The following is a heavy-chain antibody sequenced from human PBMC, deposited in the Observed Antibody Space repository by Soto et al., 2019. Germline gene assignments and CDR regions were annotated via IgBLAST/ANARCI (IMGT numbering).Heavy chain of an antibody. J-gene: IGHJ4*02. CDR3: VTEGGYPGSNFYGAY. D-gene: IGHD1-26*01. CDR1: GFTFSREY. V-gene: IGHV3-15*01. Sequence: EVQLAGSGGGLVGPGGSISLSGVAPGFTFSREYRAWFRKAPGKGLEWVGGVIGSHAGGTPDYATSVKGRFTISRDDSENTLYLQMNNLKTEDTSVYYCVTEGGYPGSNFYGAYWGQGTLVTVSS. CDR2: VIGSHAGGTP.